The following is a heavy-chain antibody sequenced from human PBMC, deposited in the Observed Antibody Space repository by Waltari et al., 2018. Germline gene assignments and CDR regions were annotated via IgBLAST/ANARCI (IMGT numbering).Heavy chain of an antibody. CDR1: GGSISSGDYY. D-gene: IGHD6-13*01. CDR2: IYYSGST. CDR3: ARVSRIAAAGRGIYYFDY. V-gene: IGHV4-30-4*08. J-gene: IGHJ4*02. Sequence: QVQLQESGPGLVKPSQTLSLTCTVSGGSISSGDYYWSWIRQPPGKGLEWIGYIYYSGSTYYNPSLKSRVTISVDTSKNQFSLKLSSVTAADTAVYYCARVSRIAAAGRGIYYFDYWGQGTLVTVSS.